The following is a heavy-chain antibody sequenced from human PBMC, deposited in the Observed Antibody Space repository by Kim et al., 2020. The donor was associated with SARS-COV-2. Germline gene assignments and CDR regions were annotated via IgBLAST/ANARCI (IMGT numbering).Heavy chain of an antibody. CDR3: ARDLRSSSWYLYFQH. V-gene: IGHV3-48*03. D-gene: IGHD6-13*01. CDR2: ISSSGSTI. J-gene: IGHJ1*01. Sequence: GGSLRLSCATSGFTFSSYEMNWVRQAPGKGLEWVSYISSSGSTIYYADSVKGRFTISRDNAKNSLYLQMNSLRAEDTAVYYCARDLRSSSWYLYFQHWGQGTLVTVSS. CDR1: GFTFSSYE.